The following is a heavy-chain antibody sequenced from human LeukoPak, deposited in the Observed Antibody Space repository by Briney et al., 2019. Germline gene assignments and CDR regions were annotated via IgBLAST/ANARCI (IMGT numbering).Heavy chain of an antibody. D-gene: IGHD6-19*01. CDR2: VYYRGPP. CDR3: ARATPSRSGLNY. CDR1: GGSVSSGSYY. V-gene: IGHV4-61*01. J-gene: IGHJ4*02. Sequence: SETLSLTCPVSGGSVSSGSYYWSWIRQPPWKRLYCICFVYYRGPPSYTPPPPFPLTISLDTSRNQFSLKLTSVTAADTAVYYCARATPSRSGLNYWGQGTLVTVSS.